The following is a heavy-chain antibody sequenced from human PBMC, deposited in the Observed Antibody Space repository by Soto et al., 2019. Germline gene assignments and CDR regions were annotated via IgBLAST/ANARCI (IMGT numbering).Heavy chain of an antibody. CDR3: ARALTIFGVVIMDRYYFDY. CDR1: GGSVSSGSYY. J-gene: IGHJ4*02. V-gene: IGHV4-61*01. CDR2: IYYSGST. Sequence: HSETLSLTCTVSGGSVSSGSYYWSWIRQPPGKGLEWIGYIYYSGSTNYNPSLKSRVTISVDTSKNQFSLKLSSVTAADTAVYYCARALTIFGVVIMDRYYFDYWGQGTLVTVSS. D-gene: IGHD3-3*01.